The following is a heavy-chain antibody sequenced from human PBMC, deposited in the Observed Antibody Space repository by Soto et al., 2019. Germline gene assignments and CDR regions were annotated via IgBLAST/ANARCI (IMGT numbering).Heavy chain of an antibody. J-gene: IGHJ4*02. CDR3: ARSLRGVIIDFDS. CDR1: GFTFSSNA. D-gene: IGHD3-10*01. CDR2: ISGTTDNT. V-gene: IGHV3-23*01. Sequence: GGSLRLSCAASGFTFSSNAMSWVRQAPGKGLEWVSAISGTTDNTYYADSVKGRFTISRDNSKNTLYLEMNSLRDEDTALYYCARSLRGVIIDFDSWGQGTLVTVSS.